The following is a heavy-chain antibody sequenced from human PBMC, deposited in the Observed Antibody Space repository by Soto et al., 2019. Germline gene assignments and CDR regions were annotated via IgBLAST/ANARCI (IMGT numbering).Heavy chain of an antibody. J-gene: IGHJ6*02. CDR1: GGTFSSYA. CDR3: ARSYCSSTSCYTAYYYGMDV. Sequence: QMQLVQSGAEVKKPGSSVKVSCKASGGTFSSYAISWVRQAPGQGLEWMGGIIPIFGTANYAQKFQGRVTITADKSTSTAYMELSSLRSEDTAVYYCARSYCSSTSCYTAYYYGMDVWGQGTTVTVSS. D-gene: IGHD2-2*02. V-gene: IGHV1-69*06. CDR2: IIPIFGTA.